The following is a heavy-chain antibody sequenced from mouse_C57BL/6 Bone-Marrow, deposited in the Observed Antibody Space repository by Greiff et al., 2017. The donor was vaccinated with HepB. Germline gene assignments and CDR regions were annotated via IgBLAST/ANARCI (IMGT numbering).Heavy chain of an antibody. V-gene: IGHV1-64*01. CDR2: IHPNSGST. J-gene: IGHJ2*01. D-gene: IGHD1-1*01. Sequence: QVQLKQPGAELVKPGASVKLSCKASGYTFTSYWMHWVKQRPGQGLEWIGMIHPNSGSTNYNEKFKSKATLTVDKSSSTAYMQLSSLTSEDSAVYYCARSFIYYYFDYWGQGTTLTVSS. CDR1: GYTFTSYW. CDR3: ARSFIYYYFDY.